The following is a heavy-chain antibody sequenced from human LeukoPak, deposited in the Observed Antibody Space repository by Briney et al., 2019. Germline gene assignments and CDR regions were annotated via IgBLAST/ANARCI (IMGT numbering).Heavy chain of an antibody. CDR2: MSPGSGYT. J-gene: IGHJ4*02. V-gene: IGHV1-8*02. CDR1: GYTFTNYD. CDR3: ARGIEAGVDY. Sequence: ASVKVSCKTSGYTFTNYDINWVRQATGQGLEWLGWMSPGSGYTGYAQKFQGRVTMTRDISITTPYVELSSLRSEDTAVYYCARGIEAGVDYWGQGTLVTVPS. D-gene: IGHD6-25*01.